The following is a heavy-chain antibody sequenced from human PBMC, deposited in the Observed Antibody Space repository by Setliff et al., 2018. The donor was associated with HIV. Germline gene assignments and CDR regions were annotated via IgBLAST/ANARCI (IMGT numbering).Heavy chain of an antibody. CDR3: ARDRLYCSRGSCYPNWFDS. CDR1: GYTFTGYY. Sequence: ASVKVSCKASGYTFTGYYIHWVRQAPGQGLEWVGRINPNSGDTNYAQKFQGRVTMTRDTSINTAYMDLGRLRSDDTAMYYCARDRLYCSRGSCYPNWFDSWGQGTLVTVSS. D-gene: IGHD2-15*01. V-gene: IGHV1-2*06. CDR2: INPNSGDT. J-gene: IGHJ5*01.